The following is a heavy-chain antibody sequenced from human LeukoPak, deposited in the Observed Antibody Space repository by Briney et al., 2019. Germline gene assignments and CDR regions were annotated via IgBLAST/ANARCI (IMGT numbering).Heavy chain of an antibody. CDR3: AKEVGYNLVAVASNWFDP. CDR1: GFTVSSNY. V-gene: IGHV3-53*01. CDR2: IYSGGST. J-gene: IGHJ5*02. D-gene: IGHD1-14*01. Sequence: GGSLRLSFAASGFTVSSNYKSWLRQAPGKGLEWVSVIYSGGSTYYADSVKGRFTISRDNSKNTLYLQMNSLRAEDTAVYYCAKEVGYNLVAVASNWFDPWGQGTLVTVSS.